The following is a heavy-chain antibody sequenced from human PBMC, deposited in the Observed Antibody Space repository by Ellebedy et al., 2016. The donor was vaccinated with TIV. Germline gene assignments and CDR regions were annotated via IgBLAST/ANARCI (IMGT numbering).Heavy chain of an antibody. Sequence: KVSCKGSGYSFTSYWIGWVRQMPGKGLEGMGIIYPGDSDTRYNPSFQGQVTISADKSISTAYLQWSSLKASDTAMYYCARVGEVAATPCSYWGQGTLVTVSS. V-gene: IGHV5-51*01. D-gene: IGHD2-15*01. CDR3: ARVGEVAATPCSY. CDR2: IYPGDSDT. CDR1: GYSFTSYW. J-gene: IGHJ4*02.